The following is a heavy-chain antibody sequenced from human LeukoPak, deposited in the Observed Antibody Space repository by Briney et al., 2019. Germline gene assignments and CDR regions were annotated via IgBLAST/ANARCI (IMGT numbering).Heavy chain of an antibody. CDR2: INHSGST. D-gene: IGHD6-6*01. Sequence: KPSETLSLTCAVYGGSFSGYYWSWIRQPPGKGLEWIGEINHSGSTNYNPSLKSRVTISVDTSKNQFSLKLSSVTAADTAVYYCASPGPCSSSSALDYWGQGTLVTVSS. V-gene: IGHV4-34*01. J-gene: IGHJ4*02. CDR3: ASPGPCSSSSALDY. CDR1: GGSFSGYY.